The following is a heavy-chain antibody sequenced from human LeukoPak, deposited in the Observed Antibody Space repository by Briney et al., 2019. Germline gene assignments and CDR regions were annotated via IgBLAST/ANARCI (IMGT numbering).Heavy chain of an antibody. J-gene: IGHJ5*02. CDR3: ARDNDPNDILFPGGWFDP. Sequence: PGGSLRLSCAASGFTFSSYSMNWVRQAPGKGLEWVSYLSSSSSTIYYADSVKGRFTISRDNAKNSLYLQMNSLRAEDTAVYYCARDNDPNDILFPGGWFDPWGQGTLVTVSS. D-gene: IGHD3-9*01. CDR2: LSSSSSTI. V-gene: IGHV3-48*01. CDR1: GFTFSSYS.